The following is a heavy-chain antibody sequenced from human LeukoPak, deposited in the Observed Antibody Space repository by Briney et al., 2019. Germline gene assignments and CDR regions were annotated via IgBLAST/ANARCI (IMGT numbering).Heavy chain of an antibody. D-gene: IGHD4-17*01. J-gene: IGHJ4*02. CDR1: GYTFTCYY. CDR3: ARVAATVTWVDY. Sequence: ASVKVSCKASGYTFTCYYMHWVRQAPGQGLEGMGWINPNSGGTNYAQKFQGRVTMTRDTSISTAYMELSRLRSDDTAVYYCARVAATVTWVDYWGQGTLVTVSS. V-gene: IGHV1-2*02. CDR2: INPNSGGT.